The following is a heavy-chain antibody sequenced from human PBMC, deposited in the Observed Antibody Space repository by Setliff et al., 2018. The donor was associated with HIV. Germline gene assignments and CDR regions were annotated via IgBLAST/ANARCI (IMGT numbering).Heavy chain of an antibody. D-gene: IGHD3-3*01. V-gene: IGHV5-51*01. CDR2: IYPGDSDT. CDR1: GYSFTNYW. CDR3: ARQPTDTSGYNNWFDS. Sequence: LKISCKGSGYSFTNYWIGWVRQMPGRGLEWMGIIYPGDSDTRYSPSFEGQVTMSADKSINTAYLQWNSLKASDTAMYYCARQPTDTSGYNNWFDSWGQGTQVTVSS. J-gene: IGHJ5*01.